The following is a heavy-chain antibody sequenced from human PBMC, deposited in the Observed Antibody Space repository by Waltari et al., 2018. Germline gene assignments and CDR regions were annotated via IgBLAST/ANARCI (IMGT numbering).Heavy chain of an antibody. CDR2: IYYSGST. Sequence: QLQLQESGPGLVKPSETLSLTCTVSGGSISSSSYYWGWIRQPPGKGLEWIGSIYYSGSTYYNPSLKSRVTISVDTSKNQFSLKLSSVTAEDTAVYYCARDRGYCTGGVCPVDYWGQGTLVIVSS. CDR3: ARDRGYCTGGVCPVDY. J-gene: IGHJ4*02. V-gene: IGHV4-39*02. D-gene: IGHD2-8*02. CDR1: GGSISSSSYY.